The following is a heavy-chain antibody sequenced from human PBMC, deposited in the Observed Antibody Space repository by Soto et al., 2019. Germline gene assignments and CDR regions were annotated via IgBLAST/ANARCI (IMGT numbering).Heavy chain of an antibody. CDR2: ISSNGGST. V-gene: IGHV3-64*01. CDR3: ARGRGIYGSGLGY. D-gene: IGHD3-10*01. Sequence: EVQLVESGGGLVQPGGSLRLSCAASGFTFSSYAMHWVRQAPGKGLEYVSAISSNGGSTYYANSVKGRFTISRDNSTNTLYLQMGSLRAEDMAVYYCARGRGIYGSGLGYWGQGTLVTVSS. J-gene: IGHJ4*02. CDR1: GFTFSSYA.